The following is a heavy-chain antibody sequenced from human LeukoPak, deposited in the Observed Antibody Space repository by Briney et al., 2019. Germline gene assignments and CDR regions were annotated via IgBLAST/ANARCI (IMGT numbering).Heavy chain of an antibody. Sequence: ASVKVSCKASGYTLTSYYMHWVRQAPGQGLEWMGIINPSGGSTSYAQKFQGRVTMTRDTSTSTVYMELSSLRSEDTAVYYCARGGWIPAVAGTKSPFDYWGQGTLVTVSS. CDR2: INPSGGST. D-gene: IGHD6-19*01. V-gene: IGHV1-46*01. CDR1: GYTLTSYY. J-gene: IGHJ4*02. CDR3: ARGGWIPAVAGTKSPFDY.